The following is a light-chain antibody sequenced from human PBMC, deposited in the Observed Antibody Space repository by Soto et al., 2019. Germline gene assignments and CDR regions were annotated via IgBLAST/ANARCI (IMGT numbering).Light chain of an antibody. CDR1: QGISSY. Sequence: DIQLTQSPSFLSASVGDRVTITCRASQGISSYLAWYQQKPGKAPKLLISTASTLQIGFPSSFRGSGSGTEFIPPYSSRHLEDFEPNTFQNLTNYPRPSGKGTKVETK. CDR3: QNLTNYPRP. CDR2: TAS. V-gene: IGKV1-9*01. J-gene: IGKJ1*01.